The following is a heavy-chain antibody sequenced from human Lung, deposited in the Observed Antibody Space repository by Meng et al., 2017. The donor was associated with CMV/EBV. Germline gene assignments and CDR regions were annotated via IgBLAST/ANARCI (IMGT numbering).Heavy chain of an antibody. D-gene: IGHD2-21*02. Sequence: QVQLVQSGAEVKKPGASVKVSXKASGYTFTGYYMHWVRQAPGQGLEWMGWINPNSGGTNYAQKFQGRVTMTRDTSISTAYMELSRLRSDDTAVYYCVTYCGGDCYSGFDYWGQGTLVTVSS. CDR2: INPNSGGT. CDR1: GYTFTGYY. J-gene: IGHJ4*02. V-gene: IGHV1-2*02. CDR3: VTYCGGDCYSGFDY.